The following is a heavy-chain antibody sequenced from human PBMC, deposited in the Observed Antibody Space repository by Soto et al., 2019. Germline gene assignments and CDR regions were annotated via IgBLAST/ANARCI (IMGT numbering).Heavy chain of an antibody. CDR2: MNPNSGNT. CDR3: ARVPLSSSWYQTTYGMDV. D-gene: IGHD6-13*01. Sequence: QVQLVQSGAEVKKPGASVKVSCKASGYTFTSYDINWVRQATGQGLEWMGWMNPNSGNTGYAQKFQGRVTMTRNTSISTAYMELSSLRSEDTAVYYCARVPLSSSWYQTTYGMDVWGQGTTVTVSS. V-gene: IGHV1-8*01. CDR1: GYTFTSYD. J-gene: IGHJ6*02.